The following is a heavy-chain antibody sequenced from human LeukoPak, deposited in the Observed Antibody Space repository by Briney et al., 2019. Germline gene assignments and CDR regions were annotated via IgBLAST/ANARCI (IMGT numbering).Heavy chain of an antibody. Sequence: RAGGSLRLSCAASGFTFSSYWMHWVRQAPGKGLEWVSLISWDGGSTYYADSVKGRFTISRDNSKNSLYLQMNSLRAEDTALYYCAKDALPRRGSWSVYYYYMDVWGKGTTVTVSS. V-gene: IGHV3-43D*03. CDR1: GFTFSSYW. CDR2: ISWDGGST. J-gene: IGHJ6*03. D-gene: IGHD6-13*01. CDR3: AKDALPRRGSWSVYYYYMDV.